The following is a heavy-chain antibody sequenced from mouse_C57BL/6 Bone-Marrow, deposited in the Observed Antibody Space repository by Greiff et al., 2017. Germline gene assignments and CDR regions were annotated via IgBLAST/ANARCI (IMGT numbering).Heavy chain of an antibody. CDR3: ARSGWLLPFAY. CDR1: GYSFTGYF. CDR2: IYPGSGST. V-gene: IGHV1-55*01. J-gene: IGHJ3*01. D-gene: IGHD2-3*01. Sequence: QVQLQQSGPELVKPGDSVKISCKASGYSFTGYFMNWVKQRPGQGLEWIGDIYPGSGSTNYNEKFKSKATLTVDTSSSTAYMQLSSLTSEDSAVYCCARSGWLLPFAYWGQGTLVTVSA.